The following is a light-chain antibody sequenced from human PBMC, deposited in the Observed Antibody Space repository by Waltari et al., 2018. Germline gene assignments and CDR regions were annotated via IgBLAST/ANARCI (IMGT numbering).Light chain of an antibody. Sequence: EIVLTQSPATLSSSPGERATLSCRASQRVDSQLAWYKQKPGQAPRLLIHDVSNRATGVPARFSGSGSGTDFTLTISSLEPEDSAFYYCQQRYDWPITFGGGTKVEIK. J-gene: IGKJ4*01. CDR1: QRVDSQ. CDR2: DVS. V-gene: IGKV3-11*01. CDR3: QQRYDWPIT.